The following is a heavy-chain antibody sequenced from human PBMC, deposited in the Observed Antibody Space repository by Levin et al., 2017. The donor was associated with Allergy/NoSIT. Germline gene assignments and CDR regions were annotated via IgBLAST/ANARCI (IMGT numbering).Heavy chain of an antibody. Sequence: GESLKISCAASGFTFSTYGMNWVRQAPGKGLEWVSMINNDGGTTYYADSVKGRFIISRDNSKNTLYLQMNSLRAEDTALYYCAMLGVRGDIMDWFDPRGQGTLVTVSS. V-gene: IGHV3-23*03. CDR2: INNDGGTT. D-gene: IGHD3-10*01. CDR3: AMLGVRGDIMDWFDP. J-gene: IGHJ5*02. CDR1: GFTFSTYG.